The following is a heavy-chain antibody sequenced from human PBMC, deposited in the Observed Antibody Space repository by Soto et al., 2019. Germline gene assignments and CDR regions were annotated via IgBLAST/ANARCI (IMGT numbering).Heavy chain of an antibody. CDR3: ARQYSYYYDSSGARGWFDP. D-gene: IGHD3-22*01. V-gene: IGHV5-51*01. Sequence: RGESLKISCKGSGYSFTSYWISWVRQMPGKGLEWMGRIDPGDSDTRYSPSLQGQVTISADKSISTAYLQWSSLKASDTAMYYCARQYSYYYDSSGARGWFDPWGQGTLVTVSS. J-gene: IGHJ5*02. CDR1: GYSFTSYW. CDR2: IDPGDSDT.